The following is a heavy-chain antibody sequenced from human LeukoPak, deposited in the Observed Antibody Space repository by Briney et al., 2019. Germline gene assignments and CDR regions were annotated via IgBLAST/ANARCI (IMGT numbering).Heavy chain of an antibody. J-gene: IGHJ6*03. CDR2: ISAYNGNT. CDR1: GYTFTSYG. V-gene: IGHV1-18*01. D-gene: IGHD5-18*01. Sequence: GASVKVSCKASGYTFTSYGISWVRQAPGQGLEWMGWISAYNGNTNYAQKLQGRVTMTTDTSTSTAYMELRSLRSDDTAVYYCARDSSGYSYGYWNYYYYYYMDVWGKGTTVTVSS. CDR3: ARDSSGYSYGYWNYYYYYYMDV.